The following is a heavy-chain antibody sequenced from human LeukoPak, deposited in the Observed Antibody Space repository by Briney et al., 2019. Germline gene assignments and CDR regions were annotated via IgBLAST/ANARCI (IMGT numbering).Heavy chain of an antibody. CDR2: ISSSSSYI. V-gene: IGHV3-21*01. CDR1: GFTFSSYS. Sequence: GGSLRLSCAASGFTFSSYSMNWVRQAPGKGLEWVSSISSSSSYIYYADSVNGRFTISRDNAKNSLYLQMNSLRAEDTAVYYCARDSADSNYEFLPDYWGQGTLVTVSS. D-gene: IGHD4-11*01. J-gene: IGHJ4*02. CDR3: ARDSADSNYEFLPDY.